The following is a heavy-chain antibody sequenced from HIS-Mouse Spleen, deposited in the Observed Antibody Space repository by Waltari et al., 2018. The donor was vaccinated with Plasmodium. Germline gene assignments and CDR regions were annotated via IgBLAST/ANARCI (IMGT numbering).Heavy chain of an antibody. Sequence: QVQLQVSGPGLVKPSQTLSLTCTVSGGSISSGDYYWSWLRQPPGKGLEWIGYIYYSGSTYYNPSLKSRVTISVDTSKNQFSLKLSSVTAADTAVYYCARVQGSNWNYYFDYWGQGTLVTVSS. CDR2: IYYSGST. CDR1: GGSISSGDYY. D-gene: IGHD1-7*01. V-gene: IGHV4-30-4*01. CDR3: ARVQGSNWNYYFDY. J-gene: IGHJ4*02.